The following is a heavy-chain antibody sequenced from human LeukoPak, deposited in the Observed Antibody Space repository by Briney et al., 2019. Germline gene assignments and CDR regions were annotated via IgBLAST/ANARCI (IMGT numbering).Heavy chain of an antibody. D-gene: IGHD3-10*01. CDR3: ARVYSTNYYGSGDRPFLFDY. CDR2: ISTYYGNT. V-gene: IGHV1-18*01. J-gene: IGHJ4*02. Sequence: RASVKVSCKASGYTLTSYGFSWVRQAPGQGLEWMGWISTYYGNTNYAQKLQDRVTMTTDTSTGTAYMELTSLRSDDTAAYYCARVYSTNYYGSGDRPFLFDYWGQGTVVTVSS. CDR1: GYTLTSYG.